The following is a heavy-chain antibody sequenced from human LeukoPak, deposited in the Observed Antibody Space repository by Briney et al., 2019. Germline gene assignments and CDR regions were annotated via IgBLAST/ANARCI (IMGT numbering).Heavy chain of an antibody. CDR3: ARGSRTSSYEY. Sequence: PGGSLRLSCAASGFTFSSFDMTWVRQAPGKGLEWVSTISVSATNTYYADSVKGRFTISRDNSKNTLYLQMNSLRADDTAVYYCARGSRTSSYEYWGQGTLVTVSS. CDR1: GFTFSSFD. J-gene: IGHJ4*02. V-gene: IGHV3-23*01. CDR2: ISVSATNT. D-gene: IGHD3-10*01.